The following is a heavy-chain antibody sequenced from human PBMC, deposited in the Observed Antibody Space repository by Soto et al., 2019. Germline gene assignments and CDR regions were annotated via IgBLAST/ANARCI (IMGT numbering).Heavy chain of an antibody. CDR1: GYTFTSYG. V-gene: IGHV1-18*04. CDR2: ISAYNGNT. D-gene: IGHD2-15*01. J-gene: IGHJ6*02. Sequence: ASVKVSCKVSGYTFTSYGISWVRQAPGQGLEWMGWISAYNGNTNYAQKLQGRVTMTTDTSTSTAYMELRSLRSDDTAVYYCARGVKWSRPYYYYGMDVWGQGTTVTVSS. CDR3: ARGVKWSRPYYYYGMDV.